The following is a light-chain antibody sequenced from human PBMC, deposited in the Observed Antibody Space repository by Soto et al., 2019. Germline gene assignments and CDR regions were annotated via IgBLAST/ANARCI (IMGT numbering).Light chain of an antibody. CDR3: QQRSNWPSIT. CDR1: QSVSSN. J-gene: IGKJ5*01. CDR2: DAS. Sequence: EIVLTQSPATLSLSPGERATLSCRASQSVSSNLAWYQQKPGQAPRLLIYDASSRATGIPARFSGSGSGTDFTLTISSLEPEDFAVYYCQQRSNWPSITFGQGTRLEIK. V-gene: IGKV3-11*01.